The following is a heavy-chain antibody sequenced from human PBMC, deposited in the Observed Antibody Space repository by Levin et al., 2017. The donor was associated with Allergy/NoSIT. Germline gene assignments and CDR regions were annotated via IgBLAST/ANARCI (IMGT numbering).Heavy chain of an antibody. V-gene: IGHV3-23*01. CDR2: ISGSGGVR. Sequence: HPGGSLRLSCAASGFTFGSFALSWVRQAPGKGLEWVSSISGSGGVRYNADSVKGRFTISRDNSRNTLYLTMDSLRAEDTALYYCAKDFYSSPAYGDDYFDYWGQGILVTVSS. D-gene: IGHD4-17*01. J-gene: IGHJ4*02. CDR1: GFTFGSFA. CDR3: AKDFYSSPAYGDDYFDY.